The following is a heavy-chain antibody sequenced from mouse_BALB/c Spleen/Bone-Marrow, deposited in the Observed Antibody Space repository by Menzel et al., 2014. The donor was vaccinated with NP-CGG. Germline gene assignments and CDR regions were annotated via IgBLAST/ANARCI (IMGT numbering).Heavy chain of an antibody. Sequence: EVKLVESGGGLVQPGGSRKLSCAASGFTFSSFGMHWVRRAPEKGLVWVAYISSGSSTIYYADTVKGRFTISRDNPKNTLFLQMTSLRSEDTAMYYCARYGNYFYAMDYWGQGTSVTVSS. CDR2: ISSGSSTI. CDR3: ARYGNYFYAMDY. CDR1: GFTFSSFG. D-gene: IGHD2-1*01. J-gene: IGHJ4*01. V-gene: IGHV5-17*02.